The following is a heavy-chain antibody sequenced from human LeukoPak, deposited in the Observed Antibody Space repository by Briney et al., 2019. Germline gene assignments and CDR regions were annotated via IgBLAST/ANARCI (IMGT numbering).Heavy chain of an antibody. J-gene: IGHJ4*02. Sequence: ASVKVSCKASGYTFTGYYMHWVRQAPGQGLEWMGRINPNSGGTNYAQKFQGRVTMTRNTSISTAYMELSSLRSEDTAVYYCATRTWIQLWLFDYWGQGTLVTVSS. CDR3: ATRTWIQLWLFDY. CDR1: GYTFTGYY. V-gene: IGHV1-2*06. D-gene: IGHD5-18*01. CDR2: INPNSGGT.